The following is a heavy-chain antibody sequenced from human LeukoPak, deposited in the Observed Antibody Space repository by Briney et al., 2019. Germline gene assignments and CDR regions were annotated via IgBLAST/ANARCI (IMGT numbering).Heavy chain of an antibody. J-gene: IGHJ4*02. Sequence: PGGSLRLSCAASGFTFSSYWMSWVRQAPGKGLDWVSSISGSGAGTYYADSVKGRFTISRDNSKNTLYLQMNSLRAEDTAVYHCAKSIAVAFYSWGQGTLVTVSS. CDR1: GFTFSSYW. V-gene: IGHV3-23*01. CDR3: AKSIAVAFYS. CDR2: ISGSGAGT. D-gene: IGHD6-19*01.